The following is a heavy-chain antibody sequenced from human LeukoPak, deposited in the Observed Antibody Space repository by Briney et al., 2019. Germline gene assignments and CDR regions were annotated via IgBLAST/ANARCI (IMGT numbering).Heavy chain of an antibody. CDR3: ANDVRAVEPDY. Sequence: GGSLRLSCAASEFSFSNFAMYWVRQAPGKGLEWLAVISYDGSIRYYADSVKGRFTISRDNSKSTLYLQMNSLRAEDTAVYYCANDVRAVEPDYWGQGTLVTVSS. V-gene: IGHV3-30-3*02. CDR2: ISYDGSIR. J-gene: IGHJ4*02. D-gene: IGHD3-10*01. CDR1: EFSFSNFA.